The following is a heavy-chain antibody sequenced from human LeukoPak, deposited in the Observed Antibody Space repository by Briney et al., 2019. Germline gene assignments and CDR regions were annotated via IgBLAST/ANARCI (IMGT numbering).Heavy chain of an antibody. D-gene: IGHD3-16*01. CDR3: ARRYGDWGAFDI. CDR2: ISGDGRST. V-gene: IGHV3-23*01. J-gene: IGHJ3*02. Sequence: GGSLRLSCAASEFTYSAYAMSWVRQAPGKGLEWVSTISGDGRSTFYADSVKGRFTISRDDSKTTLFLQMNSLRAEDTAIYYCARRYGDWGAFDIWGQGTVVTVSS. CDR1: EFTYSAYA.